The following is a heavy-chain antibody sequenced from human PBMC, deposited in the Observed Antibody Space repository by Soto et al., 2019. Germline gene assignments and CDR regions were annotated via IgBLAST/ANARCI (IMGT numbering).Heavy chain of an antibody. Sequence: QMQLVQSGPEVKKPGTSVKVSCKTSGFTFTSSAMQWVRQARGQRLEWIGWIVIGSGHTNYAQKFQERATITRDMSTSTAYMELSSLRSEDTAVYYCAAASSTSGGYYGMDVWGQGTTVTVSS. CDR2: IVIGSGHT. CDR3: AAASSTSGGYYGMDV. V-gene: IGHV1-58*02. J-gene: IGHJ6*02. D-gene: IGHD2-2*01. CDR1: GFTFTSSA.